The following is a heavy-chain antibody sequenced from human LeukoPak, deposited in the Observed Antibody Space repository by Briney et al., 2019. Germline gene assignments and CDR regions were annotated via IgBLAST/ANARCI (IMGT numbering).Heavy chain of an antibody. J-gene: IGHJ6*03. Sequence: GGSLRLSCAASGFGFSRYWMHWVRQAPGTGLKWVSRIYRDGGTTDYADSVKGRFSISRDNSKNTLYLDMNSLRAGDTAVYYCARSDYYYYYMDVWGKGTTVTVSS. CDR1: GFGFSRYW. V-gene: IGHV3-74*01. CDR3: ARSDYYYYYMDV. CDR2: IYRDGGTT.